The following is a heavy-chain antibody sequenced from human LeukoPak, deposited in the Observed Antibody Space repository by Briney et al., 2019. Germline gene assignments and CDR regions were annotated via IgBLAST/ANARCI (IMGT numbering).Heavy chain of an antibody. Sequence: SETLSLTCAVYGGSFSGYYWSWIRQPPGKGLEWIGEINHSGSTNYNPSLKSRVTISVDTSKNQFSLKLSSVTAADTAVYYCARGGRRFNTRGDYWGQGTLVTVS. J-gene: IGHJ4*02. V-gene: IGHV4-34*01. CDR3: ARGGRRFNTRGDY. CDR1: GGSFSGYY. CDR2: INHSGST. D-gene: IGHD3-10*01.